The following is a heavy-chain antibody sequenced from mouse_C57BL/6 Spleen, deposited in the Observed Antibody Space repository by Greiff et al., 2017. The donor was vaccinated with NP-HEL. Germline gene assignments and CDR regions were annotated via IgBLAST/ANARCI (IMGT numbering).Heavy chain of an antibody. J-gene: IGHJ1*03. Sequence: VQLQQSGTELVKPGASVKLSCKASGYTFTSYWMHWVKQRPGQGLEWIGNINPSNGGTNYNEKFKSKATLTVDKSSSTAYMQLSSLTSEDSAVYYWARRASSGYYWYFDVWGTGTTVTVSS. CDR2: INPSNGGT. V-gene: IGHV1-53*01. D-gene: IGHD3-2*02. CDR3: ARRASSGYYWYFDV. CDR1: GYTFTSYW.